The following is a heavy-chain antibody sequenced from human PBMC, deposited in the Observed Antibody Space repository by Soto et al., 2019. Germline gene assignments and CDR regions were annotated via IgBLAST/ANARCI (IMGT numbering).Heavy chain of an antibody. CDR1: GFTFSHVW. D-gene: IGHD4-17*01. V-gene: IGHV3-15*01. Sequence: EVQLVESGGGLVQPGGSLILSCAASGFTFSHVWMGWVRQARGKGLEWVGRIKSKDVGGTTDYAAPVKGRFFISRDDSKNTLYLQMNSLKTEDTAVYYCTTDYGGKSFGSWGQGDLVIVSS. CDR2: IKSKDVGGTT. CDR3: TTDYGGKSFGS. J-gene: IGHJ4*02.